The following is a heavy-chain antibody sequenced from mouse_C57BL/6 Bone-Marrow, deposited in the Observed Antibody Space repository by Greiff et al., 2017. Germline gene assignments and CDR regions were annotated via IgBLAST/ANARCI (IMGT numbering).Heavy chain of an antibody. CDR3: ARRATIAGKAWFAY. CDR2: INPNNGGT. CDR1: GYTFTDYY. J-gene: IGHJ3*01. D-gene: IGHD2-12*01. Sequence: VQLQQSGPELVKPGASVKISCKASGYTFTDYYMNWVKQSHGKSLEWIGDINPNNGGTSYNQKFKGKATLTVDKSSSTAYMGLRSLTSEDSAVYYCARRATIAGKAWFAYWGQGTLVTVSA. V-gene: IGHV1-26*01.